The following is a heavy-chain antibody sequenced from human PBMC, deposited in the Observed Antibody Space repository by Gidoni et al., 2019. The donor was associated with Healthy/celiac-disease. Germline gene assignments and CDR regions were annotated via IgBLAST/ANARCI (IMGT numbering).Heavy chain of an antibody. Sequence: EVQLLESGGGLVQPGGSLRLSCAASGFTFSSYAMSWVRQAPGKGLEWVSAISGSGGSTYYADSVKGRFTISRDNSKNTLYLQMNSLRAEDTAVYYCAKNPEGVDYDILTGHIMTYFDYWGQGTLVTVSS. D-gene: IGHD3-9*01. CDR1: GFTFSSYA. CDR2: ISGSGGST. J-gene: IGHJ4*02. CDR3: AKNPEGVDYDILTGHIMTYFDY. V-gene: IGHV3-23*01.